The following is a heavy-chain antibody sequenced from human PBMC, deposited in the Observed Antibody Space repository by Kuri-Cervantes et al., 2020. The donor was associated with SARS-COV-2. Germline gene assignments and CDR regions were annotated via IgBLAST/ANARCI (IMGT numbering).Heavy chain of an antibody. J-gene: IGHJ4*02. CDR1: GFTFSSYG. CDR3: AKDFYSPRGGWYYFDY. Sequence: GESLKISCAASGFTFSSYGMHWVRQAPGKGLEWVAFIRYDGSNKYYADSVKGRFTISRDNSKNTLYLQMNSLRAEDTAVHHCAKDFYSPRGGWYYFDYWGQGTLVTDSS. CDR2: IRYDGSNK. V-gene: IGHV3-30*02. D-gene: IGHD2-15*01.